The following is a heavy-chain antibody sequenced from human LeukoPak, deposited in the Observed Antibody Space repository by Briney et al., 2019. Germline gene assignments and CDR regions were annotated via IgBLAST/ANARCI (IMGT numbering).Heavy chain of an antibody. CDR1: GGSFSGYY. CDR3: ARTNCSSTSCYCDY. CDR2: INHSGST. Sequence: SETLSLTCAVYGGSFSGYYRSWIRQPPGKGLEWIGEINHSGSTNYNPSLKSRVTISVDTSKNQFSLKLSSVTAADTAVYYCARTNCSSTSCYCDYWGQGTLVTVSS. J-gene: IGHJ4*02. D-gene: IGHD2-2*01. V-gene: IGHV4-34*01.